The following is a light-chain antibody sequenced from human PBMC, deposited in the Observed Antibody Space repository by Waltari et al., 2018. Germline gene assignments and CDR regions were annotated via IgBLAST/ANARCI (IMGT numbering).Light chain of an antibody. Sequence: QSVLTQPPSASGTPAQRVTLSCSGSSSNIGSNTVYWYQQFPGTAPKLLIYRNNQRPSGVPDRFSGSKSGTSASLAISGLRSEDEADYYCAAWDDSLSGVVFGGGTKLTVL. CDR3: AAWDDSLSGVV. J-gene: IGLJ2*01. CDR1: SSNIGSNT. V-gene: IGLV1-47*01. CDR2: RNN.